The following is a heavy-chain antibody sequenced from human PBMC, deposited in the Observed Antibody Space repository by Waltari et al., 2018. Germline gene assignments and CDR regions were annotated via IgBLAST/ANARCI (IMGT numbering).Heavy chain of an antibody. CDR2: INHSGST. CDR3: ARWDDELGFDY. CDR1: GGSFSGYY. Sequence: QVQLQQWGAGLLKPSETLSLTCAVYGGSFSGYYWSWIRRPPGKGLEWIGEINHSGSTNYNPSLKSRVTISVDTSKNQFSLKLSSVTAADTAVYYCARWDDELGFDYWGQGTLVTVSS. J-gene: IGHJ4*02. V-gene: IGHV4-34*01. D-gene: IGHD1-26*01.